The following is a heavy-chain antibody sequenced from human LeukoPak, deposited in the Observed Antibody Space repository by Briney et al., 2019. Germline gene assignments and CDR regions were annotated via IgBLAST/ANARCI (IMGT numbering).Heavy chain of an antibody. CDR2: IKQDGSDK. J-gene: IGHJ3*02. CDR3: TSLRTAVPHAGEAYNI. V-gene: IGHV3-7*01. Sequence: GGSLRLSCEASGFTFSSYWMSWVRQAPGKGPEWVANIKQDGSDKYYADSVRGRFTVSRDNAKNSMYLQVNGLRAEDTATYYCTSLRTAVPHAGEAYNIWGQGTLVTVSS. D-gene: IGHD2-2*01. CDR1: GFTFSSYW.